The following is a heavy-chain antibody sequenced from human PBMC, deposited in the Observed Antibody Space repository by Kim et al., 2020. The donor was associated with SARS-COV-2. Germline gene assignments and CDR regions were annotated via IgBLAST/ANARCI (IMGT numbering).Heavy chain of an antibody. J-gene: IGHJ3*02. V-gene: IGHV3-21*01. CDR3: ASVDTAVTNAFDI. Sequence: YAASVKGRFTISRDNGKISLSLQMSSLRAEDTAMYYCASVDTAVTNAFDIWGQGTIVTVSS. D-gene: IGHD5-18*01.